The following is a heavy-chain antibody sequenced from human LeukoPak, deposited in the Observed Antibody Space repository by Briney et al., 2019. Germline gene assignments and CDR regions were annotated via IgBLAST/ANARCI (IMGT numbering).Heavy chain of an antibody. V-gene: IGHV3-7*02. CDR1: GFTFSNYW. Sequence: QPGGSLRLSCAASGFTFSNYWMSWVRQARGKGLECLANIKTDGSERYYVDSVKGRFTISRDNAKNSLYLQMNSLRVEDTAVYYCAKWAYSSGWYYDYWGQGTLVTVSS. CDR2: IKTDGSER. D-gene: IGHD6-19*01. J-gene: IGHJ4*02. CDR3: AKWAYSSGWYYDY.